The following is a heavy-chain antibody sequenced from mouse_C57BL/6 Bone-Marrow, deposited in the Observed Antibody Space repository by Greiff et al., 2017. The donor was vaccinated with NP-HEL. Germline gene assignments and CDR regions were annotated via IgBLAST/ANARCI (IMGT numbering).Heavy chain of an antibody. V-gene: IGHV5-17*01. Sequence: EVMLVESGGGLVKPGGSLKLSCAASGFTFSDYGMHWVRQAPEKGLEWVAYISSGSSTIYYADTVKGRFTISRDNAKNTRFLKMTSVRSEDTAMYYCARQGREPDYWGQGTTLTVSS. CDR3: ARQGREPDY. J-gene: IGHJ2*01. D-gene: IGHD3-3*01. CDR2: ISSGSSTI. CDR1: GFTFSDYG.